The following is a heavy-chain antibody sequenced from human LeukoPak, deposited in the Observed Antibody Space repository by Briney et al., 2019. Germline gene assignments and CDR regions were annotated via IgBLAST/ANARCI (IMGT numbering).Heavy chain of an antibody. V-gene: IGHV3-30*02. CDR3: AKDSSGYFWSVHNWFDP. CDR2: IRYDGSNK. CDR1: GFTFSSYG. Sequence: PGGSLRLSCAASGFTFSSYGMHWVRQAPGKGLEWVAFIRYDGSNKYYADSVKGRFTISRDNSENTLYLQMNSLRAEDTAVYYCAKDSSGYFWSVHNWFDPWGQGTLVTVSS. J-gene: IGHJ5*02. D-gene: IGHD3-3*01.